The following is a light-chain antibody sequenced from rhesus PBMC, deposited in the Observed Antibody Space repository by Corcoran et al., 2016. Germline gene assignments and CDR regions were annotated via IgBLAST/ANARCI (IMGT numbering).Light chain of an antibody. V-gene: IGKV1-43*01. CDR3: LQYNSNPWT. CDR2: AAS. Sequence: DIQMTQSPSSLSAYVGDRVTITCRASQGISTYLNWYQQKPSKAPKRLIYAASSLESGVPSRFRGSGSGTDFTLTISSLQPEDFATYYCLQYNSNPWTFGQGTKVEIK. CDR1: QGISTY. J-gene: IGKJ1*01.